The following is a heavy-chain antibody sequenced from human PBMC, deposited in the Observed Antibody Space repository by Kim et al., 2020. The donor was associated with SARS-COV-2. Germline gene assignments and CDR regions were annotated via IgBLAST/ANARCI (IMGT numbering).Heavy chain of an antibody. CDR3: ARDDYFTGGWGYYYYYGMDV. V-gene: IGHV3-74*01. J-gene: IGHJ6*02. Sequence: GGSLRLSCAASGFTFSSYWMHWVRQAPGKGLVWVSRINSDGSSTSYADSVKGRFTISRDNAKNTLYLQMNSLRAEDTAVYYCARDDYFTGGWGYYYYYGMDVWGQGTTVTVSS. D-gene: IGHD3-10*02. CDR2: INSDGSST. CDR1: GFTFSSYW.